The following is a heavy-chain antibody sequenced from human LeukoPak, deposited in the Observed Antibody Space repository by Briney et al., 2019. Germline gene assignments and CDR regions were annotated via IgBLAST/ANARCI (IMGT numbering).Heavy chain of an antibody. D-gene: IGHD3-22*01. V-gene: IGHV4-34*01. Sequence: SETLSLTCAVYGGSFSGYYWSWIRQPPGKGLEWIGEINDSGSTNYNPSLKSRVTISVDTSKDQFSLKLSSVTAADTAVYYCARGPTYYYDSSGYWGSDYWGQGTLVTVSS. CDR1: GGSFSGYY. CDR3: ARGPTYYYDSSGYWGSDY. CDR2: INDSGST. J-gene: IGHJ4*02.